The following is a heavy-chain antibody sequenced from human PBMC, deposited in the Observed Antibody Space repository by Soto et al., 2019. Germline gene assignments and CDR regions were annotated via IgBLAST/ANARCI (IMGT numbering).Heavy chain of an antibody. D-gene: IGHD1-7*01. V-gene: IGHV1-18*04. Sequence: ASVKVSCKASGYTFTRYGISWVRQAPGKGLEWMGWISAYNGNTNYAKKLQGRVTMTTDTSKSTAYLELRSLGSDDTAVYYCARGAGITGTTLLYYWGQGTLVTVSS. CDR1: GYTFTRYG. CDR3: ARGAGITGTTLLYY. CDR2: ISAYNGNT. J-gene: IGHJ4*02.